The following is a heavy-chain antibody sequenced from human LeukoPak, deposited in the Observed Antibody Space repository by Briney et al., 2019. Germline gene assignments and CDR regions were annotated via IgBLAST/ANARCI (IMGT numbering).Heavy chain of an antibody. D-gene: IGHD3-9*01. V-gene: IGHV3-53*01. CDR2: IYSGGTT. CDR1: GFTVSGNY. Sequence: GGSLRLSCAVSGFTVSGNYMSWVRHAPGKGLEWVSLIYSGGTTYYADSVKGRFTISRDNAKNSLYLQMNSLRAEDTAVYYCARDSADNLDWGQGTLVTVSS. CDR3: ARDSADNLD. J-gene: IGHJ4*02.